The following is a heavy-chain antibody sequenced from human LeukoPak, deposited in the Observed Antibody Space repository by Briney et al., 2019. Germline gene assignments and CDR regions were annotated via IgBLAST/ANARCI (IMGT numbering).Heavy chain of an antibody. Sequence: ASVKVSCKVSGYTLTELSMHWVRQAPGKGLEWMGGFDPEDGETIYAQKFQGRVTMTTDTSTSTAYVELRSLRSDDTAVYYCARISFYTSGSYYFDYWGQGTLVTVSS. V-gene: IGHV1-24*01. CDR2: FDPEDGET. D-gene: IGHD6-19*01. CDR1: GYTLTELS. CDR3: ARISFYTSGSYYFDY. J-gene: IGHJ4*02.